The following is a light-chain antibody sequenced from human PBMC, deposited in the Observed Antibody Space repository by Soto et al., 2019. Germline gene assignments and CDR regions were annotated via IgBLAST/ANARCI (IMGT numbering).Light chain of an antibody. J-gene: IGKJ4*01. Sequence: EIVLTQSPGTLSLSPGERATLCCRASQRVSSRYLAWYQQKPGQAPRLLIYGASSRASGIPDRFSGSGSGTDFTLTISRLEPEDFAVYYCQQYGSSPLTFGGGTKVEIK. CDR1: QRVSSRY. V-gene: IGKV3-20*01. CDR2: GAS. CDR3: QQYGSSPLT.